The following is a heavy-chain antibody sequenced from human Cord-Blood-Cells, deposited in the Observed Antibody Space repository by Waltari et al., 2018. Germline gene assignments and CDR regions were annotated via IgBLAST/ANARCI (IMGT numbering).Heavy chain of an antibody. J-gene: IGHJ4*02. CDR3: ARLAVAGDY. D-gene: IGHD6-19*01. CDR1: GYTFTGYY. Sequence: QVQLVQSGAEVKKPGASVKVSCKASGYTFTGYYMHWVRQAPGQGLEWMGWINPNSGVTNYAQKFQGRVNMTRDTSISTAYMELSRLRSDDTAVYYCARLAVAGDYWGQGTLVTVSS. V-gene: IGHV1-2*02. CDR2: INPNSGVT.